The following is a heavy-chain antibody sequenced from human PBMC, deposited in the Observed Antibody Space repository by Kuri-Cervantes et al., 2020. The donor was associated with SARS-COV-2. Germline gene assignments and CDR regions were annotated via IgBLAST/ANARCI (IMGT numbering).Heavy chain of an antibody. J-gene: IGHJ1*01. CDR2: IKQDGSEE. Sequence: GGSLRLSCAASGFIFSNYWMTWVRQTPGKGLEWVANIKQDGSEEYYVDSVKGRFTISRDNSKNTLYLQMNSLRAEDTAVYYCAKLLSSSSPWFQHWGQGTLVTVSS. CDR1: GFIFSNYW. V-gene: IGHV3-7*03. CDR3: AKLLSSSSPWFQH. D-gene: IGHD6-13*01.